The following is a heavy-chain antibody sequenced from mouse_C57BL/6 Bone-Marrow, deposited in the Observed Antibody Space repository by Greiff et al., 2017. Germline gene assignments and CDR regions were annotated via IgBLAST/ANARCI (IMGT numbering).Heavy chain of an antibody. CDR1: GFNIKDDY. CDR2: IDPENGDT. D-gene: IGHD1-1*01. V-gene: IGHV14-4*01. CDR3: TTLFITTVVVFDY. J-gene: IGHJ2*01. Sequence: VQLQQSGAELVRPGASVKLSCTASGFNIKDDYMHWVKQRPEQGLEWIGWIDPENGDTEYASKFQGKATITADTSSNTAYLQLSSLTSEDTAVYYCTTLFITTVVVFDYWGQGTTLTVSS.